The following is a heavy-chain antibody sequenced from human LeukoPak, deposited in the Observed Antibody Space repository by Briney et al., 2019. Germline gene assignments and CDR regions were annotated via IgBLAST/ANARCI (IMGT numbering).Heavy chain of an antibody. CDR3: ANEPTELPGYY. CDR1: GSTFSSYA. CDR2: ISGSGGST. J-gene: IGHJ4*02. D-gene: IGHD2-15*01. V-gene: IGHV3-23*01. Sequence: QAGGSLRLSCAASGSTFSSYAMSWVRQAPGKGLEWVSAISGSGGSTYYADSVKGRFTISRDNSKNTLYLQMNSLRAEDTAVYYCANEPTELPGYYWGQGTLVTVSS.